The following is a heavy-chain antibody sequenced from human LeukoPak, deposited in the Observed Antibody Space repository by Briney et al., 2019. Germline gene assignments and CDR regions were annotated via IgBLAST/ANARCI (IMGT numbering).Heavy chain of an antibody. D-gene: IGHD1-1*01. V-gene: IGHV1-18*04. CDR2: ISAYNGNT. Sequence: GASVKVSCKASGYTFTGYYMHWVRQAPGQGPEWMGWISAYNGNTNYAQKLQGRVTMTTDTSTSTAYMELRSLRSDDTAVYYCVGGNDGYYYYYGMDVWGQGTTVTVSS. CDR3: VGGNDGYYYYYGMDV. J-gene: IGHJ6*02. CDR1: GYTFTGYY.